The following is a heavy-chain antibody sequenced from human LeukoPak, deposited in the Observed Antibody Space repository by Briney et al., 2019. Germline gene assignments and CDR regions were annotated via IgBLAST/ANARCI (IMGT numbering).Heavy chain of an antibody. CDR3: ARESVAGTRGWFDP. D-gene: IGHD6-19*01. Sequence: SETLSLTCAVYGGSSSSYYWDWIRQPPGKGLEWIGTFYHGGSTNYNPSLKSRVTISVDTSKNQFSLKLSSVTAADTAVYYCARESVAGTRGWFDPWGQGTLVTVSS. V-gene: IGHV4-34*01. CDR1: GGSSSSYY. CDR2: FYHGGST. J-gene: IGHJ5*02.